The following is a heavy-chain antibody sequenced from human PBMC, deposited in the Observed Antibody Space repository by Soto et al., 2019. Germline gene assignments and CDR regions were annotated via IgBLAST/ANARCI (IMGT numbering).Heavy chain of an antibody. CDR3: ARARGYSYGPHYYYGMDV. V-gene: IGHV4-61*08. CDR2: IYYSGST. D-gene: IGHD5-18*01. Sequence: SETLSLTCSVSGGSISSGDYYWNWIRQPPGKGLEWIGYIYYSGSTNYNPSLKSRVTISVDTSKNQFSLKLSSVTAADTAVYYCARARGYSYGPHYYYGMDVWGQGTTVTVSS. CDR1: GGSISSGDYY. J-gene: IGHJ6*02.